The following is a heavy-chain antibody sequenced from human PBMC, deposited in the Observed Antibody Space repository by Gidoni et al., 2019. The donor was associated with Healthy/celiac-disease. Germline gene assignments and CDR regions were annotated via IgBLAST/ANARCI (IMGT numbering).Heavy chain of an antibody. D-gene: IGHD5-12*01. Sequence: EVQLVESGGGLVKPGGSLRLSCAASGFTFSSYSMNWVRQAPGKGLEWVSSISSSSSYIYYADSVKGRFTISRDNAKNSLYLQMNSLRAEDTAVYYCARVRGYSGYDSVPFDYWGQGTLVTVSS. CDR1: GFTFSSYS. J-gene: IGHJ4*02. V-gene: IGHV3-21*01. CDR3: ARVRGYSGYDSVPFDY. CDR2: ISSSSSYI.